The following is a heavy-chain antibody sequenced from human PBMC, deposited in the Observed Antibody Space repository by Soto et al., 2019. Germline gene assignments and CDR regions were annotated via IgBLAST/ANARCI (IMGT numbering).Heavy chain of an antibody. CDR3: ASAFSPRNSGYSYGGSRYYYYYYGMDV. CDR1: GYTFTGYD. CDR2: INPNSGDT. D-gene: IGHD5-18*01. J-gene: IGHJ6*02. V-gene: IGHV1-2*02. Sequence: ASVKVSCKASGYTFTGYDMHWVRQAPGQGLEWMGWINPNSGDTNYAQKFQGRVTMTRDTSISTAYMELSRLRSDDTAVYYCASAFSPRNSGYSYGGSRYYYYYYGMDVWGQGTTVTVSS.